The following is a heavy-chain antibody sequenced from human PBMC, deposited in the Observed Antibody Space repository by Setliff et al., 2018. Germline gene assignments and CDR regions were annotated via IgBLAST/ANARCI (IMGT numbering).Heavy chain of an antibody. Sequence: SETLSLTCSVAGGSVSRTVYYWGWVRQSPGKGPEWVASIRDHGNTAYNPSLRSRLTISIDTSENQFSMKLISVTAADTAVYYCVRDLSGGQALWGQGTMVTVSS. CDR1: GGSVSRTVYY. CDR3: VRDLSGGQAL. V-gene: IGHV4-39*07. J-gene: IGHJ3*01. CDR2: IRDHGNT. D-gene: IGHD1-26*01.